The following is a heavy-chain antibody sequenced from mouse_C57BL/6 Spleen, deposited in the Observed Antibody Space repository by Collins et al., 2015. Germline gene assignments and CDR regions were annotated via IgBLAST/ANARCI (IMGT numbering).Heavy chain of an antibody. V-gene: IGHV5-9-1*01. D-gene: IGHD1-1*01. CDR1: GFTFSSYA. CDR2: ISSGGSYT. Sequence: EVMLVESGGGLVKPGGSLKLSCAASGFTFSSYAMSWVRQTPEKRLEWVATISSGGSYTYYPDSVKGRFTISRDNAKNTLYLQMSSLRSEDTAMYYCARPVDYAMDYWGQGTSVTVSS. CDR3: ARPVDYAMDY. J-gene: IGHJ4*01.